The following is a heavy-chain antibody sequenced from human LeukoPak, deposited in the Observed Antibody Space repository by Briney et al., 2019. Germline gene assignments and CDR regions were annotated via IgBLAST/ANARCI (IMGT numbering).Heavy chain of an antibody. J-gene: IGHJ5*02. V-gene: IGHV1-69*04. CDR1: GGTFSSYA. CDR2: IIPILGIA. D-gene: IGHD7-27*01. CDR3: ARAGWFDP. Sequence: SVKVSCKASGGTFSSYAISWVRQAPGQGLEWMGRIIPILGIANYAQEFQGRVTITADKSTSTAYMELSSLRSEDTAVYYCARAGWFDPWGQGTLVTVSS.